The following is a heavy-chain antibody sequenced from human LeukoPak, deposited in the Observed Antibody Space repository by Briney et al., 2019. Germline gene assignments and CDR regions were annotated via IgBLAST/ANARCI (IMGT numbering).Heavy chain of an antibody. V-gene: IGHV3-66*01. CDR3: ARELNIVTTTQYYFDY. Sequence: GGSLRLSCAASGFTVSTNYMAWVRQAPGKGPEWVSVMYSGGSTYYADSVKGRFTLSRDNSKNTLYLQMNSLRAEDTAVYYCARELNIVTTTQYYFDYWGQGTLVTVSS. D-gene: IGHD5-12*01. CDR1: GFTVSTNY. J-gene: IGHJ4*02. CDR2: MYSGGST.